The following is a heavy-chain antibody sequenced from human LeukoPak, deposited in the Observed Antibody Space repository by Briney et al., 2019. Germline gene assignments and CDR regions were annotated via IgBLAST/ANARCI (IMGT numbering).Heavy chain of an antibody. D-gene: IGHD3-9*01. CDR1: GDSISSYY. CDR3: ARDLLIRGWLFDAFDI. V-gene: IGHV4-4*07. Sequence: PSETLSLTCTVSGDSISSYYWSWIRQPAGKGLEWIGRIYTSGSTNYNPSLKSRVTMSVDTSKNQFSLKLSSVTAADTAVYYCARDLLIRGWLFDAFDIWGQGTMVTVSS. CDR2: IYTSGST. J-gene: IGHJ3*02.